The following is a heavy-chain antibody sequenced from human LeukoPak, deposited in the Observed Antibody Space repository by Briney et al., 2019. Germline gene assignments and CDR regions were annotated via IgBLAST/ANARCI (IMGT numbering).Heavy chain of an antibody. V-gene: IGHV3-23*01. J-gene: IGHJ4*02. Sequence: GGSLRLSCAASGSTFSSYAMNGVRQAPGKGLEWVSAVSGGGGSTYSADSVKGRFTISRDNSKNTLYLQLNSLRAEDTALYFCAKDRPTSGSGSPIDYWGQGTLVTVSS. CDR2: VSGGGGST. CDR3: AKDRPTSGSGSPIDY. D-gene: IGHD3-10*01. CDR1: GSTFSSYA.